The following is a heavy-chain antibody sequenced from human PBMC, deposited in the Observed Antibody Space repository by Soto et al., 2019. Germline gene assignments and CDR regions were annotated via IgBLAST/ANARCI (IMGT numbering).Heavy chain of an antibody. CDR2: ISSSSSYI. CDR3: AREWDRRASDIVVVPAAIRYYYGLDV. J-gene: IGHJ6*02. Sequence: VQLVEPGGGLVKPGGSLRLSCAASGFTFSSYSMNWVRQAPGKGREWDSSISSSSSYIYYVDSVKGRFTLSRDNAETSLYLQMNSMRAEDAAVYYCAREWDRRASDIVVVPAAIRYYYGLDVWVQGTTVTVCS. CDR1: GFTFSSYS. D-gene: IGHD2-2*01. V-gene: IGHV3-21*01.